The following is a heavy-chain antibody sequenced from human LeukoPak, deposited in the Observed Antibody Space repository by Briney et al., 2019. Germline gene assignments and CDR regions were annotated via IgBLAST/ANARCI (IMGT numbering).Heavy chain of an antibody. CDR3: ATFAGVVPGGLLL. CDR1: VFTSSAFW. J-gene: IGHJ6*04. V-gene: IGHV3-7*02. CDR2: TKKVGSEK. Sequence: GGSLRLSSVASVFTSSAFWMSCVPRRLGKGGWWGANTKKVGSEKGYVDSVKGRFSIFRDKAKNSVYLQMNSLRAEDTAVYYCATFAGVVPGGLLLWGKGTTVIVSS. D-gene: IGHD2-2*01.